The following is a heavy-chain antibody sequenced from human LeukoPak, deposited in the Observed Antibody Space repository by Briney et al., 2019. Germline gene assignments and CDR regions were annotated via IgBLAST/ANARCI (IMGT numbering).Heavy chain of an antibody. J-gene: IGHJ4*02. CDR1: GYTFTGYY. Sequence: ASVKVSCKASGYTFTGYYIHWLRQAPGQGLEWMGWIYPNSGGPYYAQNFQGRVTMTRDTSISTAYMELSMLISDDTAVYYCARKGEVYGDYDYWGQGTLVTVSS. CDR3: ARKGEVYGDYDY. D-gene: IGHD4-17*01. V-gene: IGHV1-2*02. CDR2: IYPNSGGP.